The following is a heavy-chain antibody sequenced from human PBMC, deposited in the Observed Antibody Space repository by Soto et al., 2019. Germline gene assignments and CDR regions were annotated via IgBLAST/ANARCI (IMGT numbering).Heavy chain of an antibody. CDR1: GGTFSSYT. D-gene: IGHD6-19*01. CDR2: IIPILGIA. CDR3: ARDSRIAVWFDP. Sequence: QVQLVQSGAEVKKPGSSVKVSCKASGGTFSSYTISWVRQAPGQGLEWMGRIIPILGIANYAQKFQGRVTITADKSTSTAYMELSSLRSGDTAVYYCARDSRIAVWFDPWGQGTLVTVSS. J-gene: IGHJ5*02. V-gene: IGHV1-69*08.